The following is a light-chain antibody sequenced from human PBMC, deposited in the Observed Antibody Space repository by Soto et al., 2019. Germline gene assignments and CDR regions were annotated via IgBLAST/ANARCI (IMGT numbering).Light chain of an antibody. V-gene: IGKV4-1*01. CDR3: QQYYSTPCA. CDR2: WAS. CDR1: QSVLYSSNNKNY. Sequence: DIVMTQSPDSLAVSLGERATINCKSSQSVLYSSNNKNYLAWYQQKPGQPPKLLIYWASTRESGVPDRFSGSGSGTDFTLTSSSLQAEDVAVYYCQQYYSTPCAFGGGTKVEIK. J-gene: IGKJ4*01.